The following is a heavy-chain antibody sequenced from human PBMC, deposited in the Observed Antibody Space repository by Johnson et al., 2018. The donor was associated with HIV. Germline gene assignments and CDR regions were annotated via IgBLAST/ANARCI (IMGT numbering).Heavy chain of an antibody. V-gene: IGHV3-23*04. J-gene: IGHJ3*02. CDR2: VSGSWGST. Sequence: VQLVESGGGVVRPGGSLRLSCAAAGFTFSNYAMSWVRQAPGKGLEWVSAVSGSWGSTFYADSVKGRFTIPRDHFRNPVYRQMNSLRAADTAVYYCAEGGYYVSGYYRGGVFASWGQGTMVTVSS. CDR3: AEGGYYVSGYYRGGVFAS. D-gene: IGHD3-22*01. CDR1: GFTFSNYA.